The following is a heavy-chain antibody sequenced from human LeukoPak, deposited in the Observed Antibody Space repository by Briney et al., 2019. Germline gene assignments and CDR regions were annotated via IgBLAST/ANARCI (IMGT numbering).Heavy chain of an antibody. V-gene: IGHV3-33*06. CDR2: TWYDGSYK. CDR3: AKRGYCSSSSCSHYFDY. Sequence: GGSLRLSCAASGFTFSTYGMHWVRQAPGKRLEWVAVTWYDGSYKYYGDSVKGRFTISRDNSKNTLYLQMNSLRAEDTAVYYCAKRGYCSSSSCSHYFDYWGQGTLVTVSS. J-gene: IGHJ4*02. CDR1: GFTFSTYG. D-gene: IGHD2-2*01.